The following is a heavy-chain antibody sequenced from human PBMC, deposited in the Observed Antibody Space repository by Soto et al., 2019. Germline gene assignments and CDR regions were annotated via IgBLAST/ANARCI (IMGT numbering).Heavy chain of an antibody. D-gene: IGHD3-22*01. CDR1: GGSFSGYY. J-gene: IGHJ6*02. V-gene: IGHV4-34*01. CDR3: ARETYYYDSSGYYRRTRYYYGMDV. Sequence: SETLSLTCAVYGGSFSGYYWSWIRQPPGKGLEWIGEINHSGSTNYNPSLKSRVTISVDTSKNQFSLKLSSVTAADTAVYYCARETYYYDSSGYYRRTRYYYGMDVWGQGTTVTVSS. CDR2: INHSGST.